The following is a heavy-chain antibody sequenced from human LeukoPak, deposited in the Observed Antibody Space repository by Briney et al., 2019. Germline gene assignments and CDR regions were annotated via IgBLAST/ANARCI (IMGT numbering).Heavy chain of an antibody. V-gene: IGHV3-33*01. J-gene: IGHJ4*02. Sequence: GGSLRLSCAASGFTFSSYGMHWVRQAPGKGLEWVAVIWYDGSNKYYADSVKGRFTISRDNSRDTLYLQMNSVRPEDTAVYYCTRRDDYDRRVYWGQGTLVSVSS. D-gene: IGHD3-22*01. CDR3: TRRDDYDRRVY. CDR1: GFTFSSYG. CDR2: IWYDGSNK.